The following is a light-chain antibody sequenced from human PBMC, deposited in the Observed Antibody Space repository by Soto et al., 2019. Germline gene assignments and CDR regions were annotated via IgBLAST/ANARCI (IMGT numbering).Light chain of an antibody. Sequence: EIVMTQSPATLSVSPGERATLSCRASQSVNSNLVWYQQKPGQAPRLLIYGASTRATGIPGRFSGSGYGTEFTITISSLQSEDFAVSYCQLYNNWLWTFGQGTKVEIK. CDR2: GAS. J-gene: IGKJ1*01. V-gene: IGKV3-15*01. CDR1: QSVNSN. CDR3: QLYNNWLWT.